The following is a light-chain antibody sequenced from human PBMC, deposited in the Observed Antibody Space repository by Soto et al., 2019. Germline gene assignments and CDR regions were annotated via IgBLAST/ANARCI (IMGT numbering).Light chain of an antibody. V-gene: IGKV1-5*03. CDR2: KAS. J-gene: IGKJ3*01. Sequence: DIQMTQSPSTLSASVGDRVTITCRASQSISSWLAWYQQKPGKAPNLLIYKASTLQSGVPSRFSGSGSGTEFTLTISSPQPDDFATFYCQQYDSNPLTFGPGTKVDIK. CDR1: QSISSW. CDR3: QQYDSNPLT.